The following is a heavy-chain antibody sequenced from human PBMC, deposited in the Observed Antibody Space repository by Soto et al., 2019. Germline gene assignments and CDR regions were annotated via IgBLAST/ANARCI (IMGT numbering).Heavy chain of an antibody. D-gene: IGHD3-22*01. CDR1: GFTFTSSA. CDR2: IVVGSGNT. J-gene: IGHJ4*02. V-gene: IGHV1-58*01. CDR3: ARHRFNYYDNTVYYYFDY. Sequence: GASVKVSCKASGFTFTSSAVQWVRQARGQRLEWIGWIVVGSGNTNYAQKFQERVTITRDMSTSTAYMELRSLRSDDTAVYYCARHRFNYYDNTVYYYFDYWGQGTRVTVSS.